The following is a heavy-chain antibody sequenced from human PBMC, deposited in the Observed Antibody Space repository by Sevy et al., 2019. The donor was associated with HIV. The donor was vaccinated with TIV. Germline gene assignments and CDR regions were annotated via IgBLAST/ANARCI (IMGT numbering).Heavy chain of an antibody. CDR1: GFTFGDYA. Sequence: GGSLRLSCTASGFTFGDYAMSWVRQAPGKGLEWVGFIRSKAYGGTTEYAASVKGRFTISRDDSKSIAYLQMNSLKTEDTAVYYCTRAPMTTATTWYYYGMDVWGQGTTVTVSS. CDR2: IRSKAYGGTT. CDR3: TRAPMTTATTWYYYGMDV. J-gene: IGHJ6*02. V-gene: IGHV3-49*04. D-gene: IGHD4-17*01.